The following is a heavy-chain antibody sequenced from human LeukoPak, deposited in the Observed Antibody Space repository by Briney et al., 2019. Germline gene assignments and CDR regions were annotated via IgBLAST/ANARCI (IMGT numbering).Heavy chain of an antibody. J-gene: IGHJ4*02. Sequence: PGGSLRLSCAASGFTFRSYGMSWVRQAPGKGLEWVSAIRGSGGSTYYADSVKGRFTISRDNSKNTLYLQMKSLRAEDTAVYYCAKRSRYFDWLPKDFDYWGQGTLVTVSS. CDR1: GFTFRSYG. V-gene: IGHV3-23*01. D-gene: IGHD3-9*01. CDR2: IRGSGGST. CDR3: AKRSRYFDWLPKDFDY.